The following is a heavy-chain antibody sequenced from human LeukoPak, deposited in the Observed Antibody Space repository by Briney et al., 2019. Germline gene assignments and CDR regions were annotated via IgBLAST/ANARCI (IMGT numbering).Heavy chain of an antibody. CDR2: IRSKAYGGTT. D-gene: IGHD2-21*02. J-gene: IGHJ3*02. CDR3: THPVETDAFDI. Sequence: GGSLRLSCTASGFTFGDYAMSWFRQAPGKGLEWVGFIRSKAYGGTTEYAASVKGRFTISRDDSKSIAYLQMNSLKTEDTAVYYCTHPVETDAFDIWGQGTMVTVSS. V-gene: IGHV3-49*03. CDR1: GFTFGDYA.